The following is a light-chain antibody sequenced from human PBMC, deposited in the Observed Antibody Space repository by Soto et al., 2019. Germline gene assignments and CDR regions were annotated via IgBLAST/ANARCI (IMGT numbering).Light chain of an antibody. V-gene: IGKV3-20*01. CDR1: QSVSSSY. Sequence: EIVLTQSPGTLSLSPGERATLSCRASQSVSSSYLAWYQQKPGQAPRLLIYGASSRATGIPDGFSGSGSGTDFTLTISRLEPEDSAVYYCQQYGRAPWTFGQGTKV. J-gene: IGKJ1*01. CDR3: QQYGRAPWT. CDR2: GAS.